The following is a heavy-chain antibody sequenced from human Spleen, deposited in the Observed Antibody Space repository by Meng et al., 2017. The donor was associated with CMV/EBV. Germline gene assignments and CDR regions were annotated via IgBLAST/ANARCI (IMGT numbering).Heavy chain of an antibody. Sequence: GESLKISCKGSGYIFTRYWIGWVRQMPGKGLEWMGIIYPGDSDTRYSPSFQGQVTISADKSISTAYLQWSSLKASDTAMYYCARQVLGTVGGMDVWGQGTTVTVSS. CDR1: GYIFTRYW. V-gene: IGHV5-51*01. CDR3: ARQVLGTVGGMDV. D-gene: IGHD4-11*01. CDR2: IYPGDSDT. J-gene: IGHJ6*02.